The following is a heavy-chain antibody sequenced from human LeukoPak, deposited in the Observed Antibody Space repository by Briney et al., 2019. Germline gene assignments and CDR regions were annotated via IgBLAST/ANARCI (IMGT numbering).Heavy chain of an antibody. J-gene: IGHJ4*02. D-gene: IGHD3-9*01. CDR3: ARDYDWAFDF. V-gene: IGHV3-48*02. Sequence: GGSLRLSCAASGFTFDDYAMHWVRQAPGKGLEWIAYINHNGEAIYYPDFVKGRFIISRDNAKNLLFLQMNDLRDEDTAVYYCARDYDWAFDFWGQGTRVTVSS. CDR1: GFTFDDYA. CDR2: INHNGEAI.